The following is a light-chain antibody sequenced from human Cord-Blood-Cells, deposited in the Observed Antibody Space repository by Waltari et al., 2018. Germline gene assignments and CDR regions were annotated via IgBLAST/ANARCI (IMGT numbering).Light chain of an antibody. CDR3: SSYTSSSTRALV. CDR2: DVS. CDR1: SSDVGGYNY. J-gene: IGLJ2*01. Sequence: QSALTQPASVSGSPGQSITISCTGTSSDVGGYNYVSWYQQHPGKAPKLMIYDVSNRHSGVSDRFSGSKSGNTASLTISGLQAEDEADYYCSSYTSSSTRALVFGGGTKLTVL. V-gene: IGLV2-14*01.